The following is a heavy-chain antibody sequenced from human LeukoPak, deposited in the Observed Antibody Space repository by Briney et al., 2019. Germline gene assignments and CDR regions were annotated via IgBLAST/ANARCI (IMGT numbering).Heavy chain of an antibody. V-gene: IGHV4-59*08. J-gene: IGHJ4*02. CDR1: GASISSYY. Sequence: SETLSLTCTVSGASISSYYWSWIRQPPGQGLEWIGYIYYSGSTNYNPSLRSRVTISVDTSKNQFSLRLNSVTAADTAMYFCVKSGGYGLIDYWGQGTLVTVSS. CDR2: IYYSGST. CDR3: VKSGGYGLIDY. D-gene: IGHD1-26*01.